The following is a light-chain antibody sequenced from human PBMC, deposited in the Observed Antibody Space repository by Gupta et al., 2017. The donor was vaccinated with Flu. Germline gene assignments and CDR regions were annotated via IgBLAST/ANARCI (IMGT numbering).Light chain of an antibody. CDR3: QTWGTGIRI. CDR1: SGHSTYA. Sequence: QLVVTQSPSASASLGASVELTCTLSSGHSTYAIAWHQQQPDKGPRFLMKLNSDGTHSNGDGIPDRFSGFSSGAERYLIISSLQSEDEATYYCQTWGTGIRIFGGGTKLTVL. CDR2: LNSDGTH. V-gene: IGLV4-69*01. J-gene: IGLJ2*01.